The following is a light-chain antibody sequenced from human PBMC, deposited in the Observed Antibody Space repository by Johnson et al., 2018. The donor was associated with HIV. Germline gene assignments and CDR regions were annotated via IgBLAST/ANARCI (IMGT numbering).Light chain of an antibody. CDR3: GTWDSSLSAYV. Sequence: HSVLTQPPSVSAAPGQKVDISCSGSSSNIESDYVSWYQQLPGTAPKLLIYDNNKRPSGIPDRFSGSKSGTSATLGITGLQTGDEADYYCGTWDSSLSAYVFGTGTKVTVL. CDR2: DNN. J-gene: IGLJ1*01. V-gene: IGLV1-51*01. CDR1: SSNIESDY.